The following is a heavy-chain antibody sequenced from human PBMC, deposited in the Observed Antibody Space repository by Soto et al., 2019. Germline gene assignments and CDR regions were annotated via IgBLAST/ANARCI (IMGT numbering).Heavy chain of an antibody. CDR1: GFTFSAYS. J-gene: IGHJ5*02. D-gene: IGHD1-26*01. CDR3: AKSNWDKWESYFLDH. CDR2: ISGLGGST. V-gene: IGHV3-23*01. Sequence: EAQLLESGGGLVQPGGSLRLSCAASGFTFSAYSMSWLRQVPGKGLEWVSGISGLGGSTYYGDSVRGRFTISRDNSRNRLYLQMNSLRGDDIALYFCAKSNWDKWESYFLDHWGQGTLLTVSS.